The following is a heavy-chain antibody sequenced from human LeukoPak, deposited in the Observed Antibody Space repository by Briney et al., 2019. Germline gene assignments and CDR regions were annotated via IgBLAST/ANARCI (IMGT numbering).Heavy chain of an antibody. CDR2: IYWNDDK. CDR1: GFSLSTSGIA. J-gene: IGHJ5*02. D-gene: IGHD3-22*01. V-gene: IGHV2-5*01. CDR3: AHRLITSYSYETSGYYGWFDT. Sequence: SGPTLVNPTQTLTLTCTFSGFSLSTSGIAVASIRQPPGKALEWLATIYWNDDKRYNPFLKSRLTITKDTSKNQVVITMTNMDPVDTATYFCAHRLITSYSYETSGYYGWFDTWGQGTLVTVSS.